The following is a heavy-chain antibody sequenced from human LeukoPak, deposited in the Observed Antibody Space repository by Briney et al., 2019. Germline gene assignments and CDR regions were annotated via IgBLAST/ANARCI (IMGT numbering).Heavy chain of an antibody. J-gene: IGHJ4*02. CDR3: ARVPSGPRPDIVVVPAAPYFDY. D-gene: IGHD2-2*01. CDR2: TYYRSKWYN. Sequence: SQTLSLTCAISGDSVSSNSAAWNWIRQSPSRGLEWLGRTYYRSKWYNDYAVSVKSRITINPDTSKNQFSLQLNSVTPEDTAVYYCARVPSGPRPDIVVVPAAPYFDYWGQGTLVTVSS. CDR1: GDSVSSNSAA. V-gene: IGHV6-1*01.